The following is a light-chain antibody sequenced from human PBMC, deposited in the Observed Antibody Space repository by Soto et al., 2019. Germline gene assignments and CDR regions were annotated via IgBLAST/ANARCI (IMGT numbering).Light chain of an antibody. CDR3: QQYGSSPRT. V-gene: IGKV3-11*01. J-gene: IGKJ1*01. Sequence: EIVLTQSPATLSLSPGERATLSCRASQSINNYLGWYQQKPGQAPRLLISDASNRATGIPARFSGSGSGTDFSLTISSLEPEDFAVYYCQQYGSSPRTFGQGTKVEI. CDR1: QSINNY. CDR2: DAS.